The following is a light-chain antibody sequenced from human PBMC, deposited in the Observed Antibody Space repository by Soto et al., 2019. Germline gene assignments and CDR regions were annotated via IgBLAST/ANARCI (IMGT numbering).Light chain of an antibody. CDR1: QSLLYRNGFHY. V-gene: IGKV2-28*01. Sequence: IVMTQSPLSLPVSPGEPASISCRSSQSLLYRNGFHYLDWYLQKPGQSPQLLIYLGSNRASGVPDRFSGSGSGTDFTLKISRVEAEDVGVYYCMQALQTPLTFGQGTRLEIK. J-gene: IGKJ5*01. CDR3: MQALQTPLT. CDR2: LGS.